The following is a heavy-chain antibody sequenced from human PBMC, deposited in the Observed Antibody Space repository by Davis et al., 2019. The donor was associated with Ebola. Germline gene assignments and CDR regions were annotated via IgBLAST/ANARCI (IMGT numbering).Heavy chain of an antibody. V-gene: IGHV3-30-3*01. CDR1: GFTFSSYA. J-gene: IGHJ5*02. CDR2: ISYDGGNK. D-gene: IGHD6-13*01. Sequence: GGSLRLSCAASGFTFSSYAMHWVRQAPGKGLEWVAVISYDGGNKYYADSVKGRFTISRDNSKNTLYLQMNSLRAEDTAVYYCARGTAAANIKYNWFDPWGQGTLVTVSS. CDR3: ARGTAAANIKYNWFDP.